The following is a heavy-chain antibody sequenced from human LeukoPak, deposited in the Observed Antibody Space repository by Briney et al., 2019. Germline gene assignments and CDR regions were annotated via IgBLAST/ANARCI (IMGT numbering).Heavy chain of an antibody. CDR3: ARYGSGWYSDY. CDR2: ISSSGTTI. J-gene: IGHJ4*02. D-gene: IGHD6-19*01. V-gene: IGHV3-11*04. Sequence: GGSLRLSCAASGFTVSSNYMSWIRQAPGKGLEWISFISSSGTTIFYTDSVKGRFAISRDNAKNSLYLQMNSLRVEDMAVYYCARYGSGWYSDYWGQGNLVTVSS. CDR1: GFTVSSNY.